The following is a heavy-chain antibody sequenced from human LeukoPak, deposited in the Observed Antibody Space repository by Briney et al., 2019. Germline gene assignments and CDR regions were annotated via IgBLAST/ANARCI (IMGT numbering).Heavy chain of an antibody. D-gene: IGHD2-8*01. Sequence: PGGSLRLSCAASGFTFSSYSMNWVRQAPGKGLEWVSSISSSSSYIYYADSVKGRFTISRHNAKNSLFLQMDSLRAEDTAVYYCAKDRCSNGIGCYYYYMDVWGKGTTVTISS. CDR1: GFTFSSYS. CDR3: AKDRCSNGIGCYYYYMDV. V-gene: IGHV3-21*01. J-gene: IGHJ6*03. CDR2: ISSSSSYI.